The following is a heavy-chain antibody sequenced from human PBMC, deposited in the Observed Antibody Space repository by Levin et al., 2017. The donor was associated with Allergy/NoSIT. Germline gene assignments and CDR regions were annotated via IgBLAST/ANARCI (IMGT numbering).Heavy chain of an antibody. V-gene: IGHV3-64*01. CDR1: GFTFSSYA. CDR2: ITSSGGTT. D-gene: IGHD6-6*01. Sequence: GGSLRLSCAASGFTFSSYAMHWVRQAPGKGLEYVSTITSSGGTTYYANSVKGRFTISRDNSKNTLYLQMGSLRAEDMAVYYCARDQGSSSSRPFDYWGQGTLDTVSS. CDR3: ARDQGSSSSRPFDY. J-gene: IGHJ4*02.